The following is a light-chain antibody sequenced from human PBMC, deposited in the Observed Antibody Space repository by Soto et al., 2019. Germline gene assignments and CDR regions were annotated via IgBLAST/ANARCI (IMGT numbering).Light chain of an antibody. Sequence: DIPMTQSPSSLSASVGDGVTFTCRASQSISSYLNWYQQRPGKAPKLLIYAAFSLQSGVPSRFSGSGSGTDFTLTITSLQPEDVATYYCQQSYSTLLTFGGGTKVEIK. CDR2: AAF. CDR3: QQSYSTLLT. J-gene: IGKJ4*01. CDR1: QSISSY. V-gene: IGKV1-39*01.